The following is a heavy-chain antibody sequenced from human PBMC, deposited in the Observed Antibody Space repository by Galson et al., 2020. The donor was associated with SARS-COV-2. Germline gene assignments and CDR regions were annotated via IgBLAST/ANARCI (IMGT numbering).Heavy chain of an antibody. V-gene: IGHV4-34*01. Sequence: SETLSLTCAVYGGSFSGYYWSWIRQPPGKGLEWIGEINHSGSTNYNPSLKSRVTISVDTSKNQFSLKLSSVTAADTAVYYCARDSYGNDDYYYMDVWGKGTTVTVSS. CDR2: INHSGST. D-gene: IGHD5-18*01. J-gene: IGHJ6*03. CDR1: GGSFSGYY. CDR3: ARDSYGNDDYYYMDV.